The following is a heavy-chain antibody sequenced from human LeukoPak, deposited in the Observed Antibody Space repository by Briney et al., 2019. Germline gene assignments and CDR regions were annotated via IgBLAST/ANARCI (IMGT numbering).Heavy chain of an antibody. J-gene: IGHJ4*02. Sequence: PSETLSLTCTVSGGSISSYYWSWIRQPPGKGLEWIGYIYYSGRTNYNPSLKSRVTISVDTSKNQFSLKLSSVTAADTAVYYCARLDCSGGSCYSGYFDYWGQGTLVTVSS. CDR3: ARLDCSGGSCYSGYFDY. CDR2: IYYSGRT. D-gene: IGHD2-15*01. CDR1: GGSISSYY. V-gene: IGHV4-59*08.